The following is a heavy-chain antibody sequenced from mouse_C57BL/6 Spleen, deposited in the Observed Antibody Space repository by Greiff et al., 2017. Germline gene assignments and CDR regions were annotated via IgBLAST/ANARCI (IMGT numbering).Heavy chain of an antibody. D-gene: IGHD2-5*01. CDR2: IYPGDGDT. V-gene: IGHV1-82*01. CDR3: ALGGSNYNYFDY. Sequence: VQLQQSGPELVKPGASVKISCKASGYAFSSSWMNWVKQRPGKGLEWIGRIYPGDGDTNYNGKFKGKATLTADKSSSTAYMQLSSLTSEDSAVYFCALGGSNYNYFDYWGQGTTLTVSS. J-gene: IGHJ2*01. CDR1: GYAFSSSW.